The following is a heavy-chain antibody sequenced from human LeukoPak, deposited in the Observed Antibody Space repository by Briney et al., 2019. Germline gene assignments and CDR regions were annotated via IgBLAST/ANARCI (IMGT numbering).Heavy chain of an antibody. D-gene: IGHD3-10*01. Sequence: SETLSLTCTVSGDSISNDGYYWTWIRQHPGRGLEWIGYIYYSGTTYYNPSLKSRVTISVDTSKSQFSLILTSVTAADTAVYYCARVSLVRGAPDYYFDYWGQGTPVTVSS. J-gene: IGHJ4*02. CDR2: IYYSGTT. CDR1: GDSISNDGYY. CDR3: ARVSLVRGAPDYYFDY. V-gene: IGHV4-31*03.